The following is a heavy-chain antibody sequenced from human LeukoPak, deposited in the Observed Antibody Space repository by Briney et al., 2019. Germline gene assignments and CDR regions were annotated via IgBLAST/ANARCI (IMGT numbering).Heavy chain of an antibody. V-gene: IGHV3-23*01. J-gene: IGHJ4*02. Sequence: PGGSLRLSCVASGFTFSSYAMSWVRQTPGKGLEWVSAISGSGGSTYYADSVKGRFTISRDNSKNTLYLQMNSLRAEDTAVYYCAKETDFWSGYRATYYFDYWGQGTLVTVSS. CDR3: AKETDFWSGYRATYYFDY. CDR2: ISGSGGST. CDR1: GFTFSSYA. D-gene: IGHD3-3*01.